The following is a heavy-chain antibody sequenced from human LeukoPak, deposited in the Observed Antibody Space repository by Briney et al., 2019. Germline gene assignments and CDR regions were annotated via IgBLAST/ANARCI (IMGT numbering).Heavy chain of an antibody. CDR2: ISYSGST. D-gene: IGHD6-19*01. V-gene: IGHV4-59*08. CDR3: ARHAAVEGSSGWSPLWWFDP. Sequence: PSETLSLTCTVSGGSISSDYWSWIRQPPGKGLEWIAYISYSGSTSYNPSLKSRVTISIDTSKSQFSLKLSSVTAADTAVYYCARHAAVEGSSGWSPLWWFDPWGQGTLVTVSS. CDR1: GGSISSDY. J-gene: IGHJ5*02.